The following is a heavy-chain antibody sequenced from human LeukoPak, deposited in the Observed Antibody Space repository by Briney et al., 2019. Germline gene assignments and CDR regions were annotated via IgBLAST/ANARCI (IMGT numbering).Heavy chain of an antibody. V-gene: IGHV4-31*03. CDR3: ARERRGGEEIQN. D-gene: IGHD3-10*01. CDR1: GGSISSGGYY. Sequence: PSQTLSLTCTVSGGSISSGGYYWSWIRQHPGKGLEWIGYIYYSGSTYYNPSLKSRVTLSVDTSKNQFSLKLSSVTAADTAVYYCARERRGGEEIQNWGQGTLVTVSS. J-gene: IGHJ4*02. CDR2: IYYSGST.